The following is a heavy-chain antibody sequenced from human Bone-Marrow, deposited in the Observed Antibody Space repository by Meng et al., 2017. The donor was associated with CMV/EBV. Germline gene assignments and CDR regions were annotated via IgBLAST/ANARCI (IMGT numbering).Heavy chain of an antibody. V-gene: IGHV1-46*01. CDR2: INPSGGST. CDR3: ARDRVMIVQKFSFDY. CDR1: GYTFTSYY. D-gene: IGHD3-22*01. Sequence: ASVKVSCKASGYTFTSYYMHWVRQAPGQGLEWMGIINPSGGSTSYAQKFQGRVTMTRDTSTSTVYMELSSLRSEDTAVYYCARDRVMIVQKFSFDYWVQGTLVTVSS. J-gene: IGHJ4*02.